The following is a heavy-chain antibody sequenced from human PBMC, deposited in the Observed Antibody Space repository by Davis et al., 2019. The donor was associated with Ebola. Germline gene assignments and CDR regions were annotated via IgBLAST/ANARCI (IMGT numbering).Heavy chain of an antibody. D-gene: IGHD3-10*01. J-gene: IGHJ6*02. CDR2: ISSSSSTI. Sequence: PGGSLRLSCAASGFTFSSYSMNWVRQAPGKGLEWVSYISSSSSTIYYADSVKGRFTISRDNAKNSLYLQMNSLRDEDTAVYYCAREYGSGGRYYGMDVWGQGTTVTVSS. V-gene: IGHV3-48*02. CDR1: GFTFSSYS. CDR3: AREYGSGGRYYGMDV.